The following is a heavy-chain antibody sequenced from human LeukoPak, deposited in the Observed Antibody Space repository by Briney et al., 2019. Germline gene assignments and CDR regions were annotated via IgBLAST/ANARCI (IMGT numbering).Heavy chain of an antibody. CDR3: ARGATVTTVAFDI. CDR2: IYYSGST. J-gene: IGHJ3*02. V-gene: IGHV4-59*08. CDR1: GGSISSYY. D-gene: IGHD4-17*01. Sequence: PSETLSLTCTVSGGSISSYYWSWIRQPPGKGLEWIGYIYYSGSTNYNPSLKSRVTISVDTSKNQFSLELSSVTAADTAVYYCARGATVTTVAFDIWGQGTMVTVSS.